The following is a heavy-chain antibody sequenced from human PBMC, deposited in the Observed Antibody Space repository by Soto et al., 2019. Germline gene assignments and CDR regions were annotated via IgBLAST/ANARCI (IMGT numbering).Heavy chain of an antibody. Sequence: QVQLVQSGAEVKKPGASVKVSCETSRYTFTSYPISWVRQAPGQGLEWLGWISAYNGNSYYAQKVRGRDTMTTDTSTSTAYMELRSLRSDDTAVYFCARHSGSYYFFDYWGQGTLVTVSS. CDR1: RYTFTSYP. CDR2: ISAYNGNS. D-gene: IGHD1-26*01. J-gene: IGHJ4*02. V-gene: IGHV1-18*01. CDR3: ARHSGSYYFFDY.